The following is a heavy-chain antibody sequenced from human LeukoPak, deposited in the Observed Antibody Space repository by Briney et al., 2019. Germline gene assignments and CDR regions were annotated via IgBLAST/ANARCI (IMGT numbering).Heavy chain of an antibody. CDR3: ARGGCSGGGFQQYFQY. J-gene: IGHJ1*01. D-gene: IGHD2-15*01. CDR2: IYPGDSDT. V-gene: IGHV5-51*01. CDR1: GYRFTNFW. Sequence: GESLKISCKGSGYRFTNFWIGWVRQRPGKGLEYMGIIYPGDSDTRYSPSFQGQVTISADKSISAAYLQWSSLKASDTPIYYRARGGCSGGGFQQYFQYWGQGTLVSVSS.